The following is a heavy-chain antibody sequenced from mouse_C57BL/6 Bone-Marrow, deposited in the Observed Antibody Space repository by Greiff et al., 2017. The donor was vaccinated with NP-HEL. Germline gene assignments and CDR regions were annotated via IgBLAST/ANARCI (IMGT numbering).Heavy chain of an antibody. Sequence: EVQLQQSGPELVKPGASVKISCKASGYSFTGYYMNWVKQSPEQSLEWIGEINPSTGGTTYNQKFKAKATLTVDKSSSTAYMQLKSLTSEDSAVYYCARSRLAYWGQGTLVTVSA. CDR2: INPSTGGT. V-gene: IGHV1-42*01. J-gene: IGHJ3*01. CDR3: ARSRLAY. CDR1: GYSFTGYY.